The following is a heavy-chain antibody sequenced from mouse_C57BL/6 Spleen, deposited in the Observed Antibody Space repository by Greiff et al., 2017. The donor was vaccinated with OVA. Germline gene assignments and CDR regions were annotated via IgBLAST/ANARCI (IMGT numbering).Heavy chain of an antibody. CDR2: IDPSDSYS. CDR3: ETNYGSSTFGY. D-gene: IGHD1-1*01. CDR1: GYPSSYYC. Sequence: VQLQPPGAELVMPRASAKLSCQASGYPSSYYCMHWVKQSPGQGLEWIGEIDPSDSYSGSNQMFKGKSTLTVDKSSSTAYMQLSSLTSEDSAGYYCETNYGSSTFGYWGQGNDLTVS. J-gene: IGHJ2*01. V-gene: IGHV1-69*01.